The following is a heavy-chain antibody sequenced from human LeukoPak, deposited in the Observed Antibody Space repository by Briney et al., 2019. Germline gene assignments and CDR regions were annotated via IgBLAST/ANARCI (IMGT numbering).Heavy chain of an antibody. CDR2: INPSAGST. Sequence: ASVKVSCKASGYIFTSYYMHWVRQAPGQGLEWMGIINPSAGSTSYTQKFQGRVTMTRDTSTSTVYMELSSLRSEDTAVYYCAIRRDGPRYYYYYGMDVWGQGTTVTVSS. CDR3: AIRRDGPRYYYYYGMDV. CDR1: GYIFTSYY. J-gene: IGHJ6*02. V-gene: IGHV1-46*01.